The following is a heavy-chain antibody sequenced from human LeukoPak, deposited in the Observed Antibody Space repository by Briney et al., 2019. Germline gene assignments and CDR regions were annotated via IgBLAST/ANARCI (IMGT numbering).Heavy chain of an antibody. J-gene: IGHJ4*02. D-gene: IGHD2-2*01. CDR1: VVTLFSDY. CDR2: IYSGGST. CDR3: ARSHCSSTSCPCDY. V-gene: IGHV3-53*05. Sequence: GGSLRLSCAASVVTLFSDYMSCVRQAPGKGREGVSVIYSGGSTYYGDSVKGRFTISRDKSKNMLYLQMNSLKAEDTAVYYCARSHCSSTSCPCDYGGEGTLVSVST.